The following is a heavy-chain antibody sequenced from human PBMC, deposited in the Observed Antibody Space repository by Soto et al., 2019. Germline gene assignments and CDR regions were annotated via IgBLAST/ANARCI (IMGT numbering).Heavy chain of an antibody. J-gene: IGHJ4*02. V-gene: IGHV3-23*01. D-gene: IGHD2-21*01. CDR1: GFTFGNYA. CDR3: AKDTVAIRSFCFDS. Sequence: EVQLLVSGGRFVQPGGSLKLSCEASGFTFGNYAMTWVRQAPGKGLEWVSTISGSGDRTYYADSVTGRFTISRDNSKNTLYLQMHSLGVEDTAVYSCAKDTVAIRSFCFDSWAQGTLVTVSS. CDR2: ISGSGDRT.